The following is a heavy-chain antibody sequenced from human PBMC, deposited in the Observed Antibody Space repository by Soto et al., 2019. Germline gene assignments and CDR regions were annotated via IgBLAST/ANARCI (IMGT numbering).Heavy chain of an antibody. CDR3: ARRGITMVRGVIMAEYGMDV. CDR1: GYSFTKYW. CDR2: IYPGDSDT. D-gene: IGHD3-10*01. V-gene: IGHV5-51*01. Sequence: GDSLKISCKGSGYSFTKYWIGWVRQMPGKGLEWMGMIYPGDSDTRYSPSFQGQVTISADKSISTAYLQWNNLKASDTAMYYCARRGITMVRGVIMAEYGMDVWGQGNTVTVS. J-gene: IGHJ6*02.